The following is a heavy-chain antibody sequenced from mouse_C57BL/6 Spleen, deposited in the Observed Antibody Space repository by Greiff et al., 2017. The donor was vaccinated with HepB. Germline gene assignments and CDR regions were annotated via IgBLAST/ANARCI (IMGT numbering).Heavy chain of an antibody. J-gene: IGHJ2*01. V-gene: IGHV1-66*01. CDR2: IYPGSGNT. Sequence: QVQLKESGPELVKPGASVKISCKASGYSFTSYYIHWVKQRPGQGLEWIGWIYPGSGNTKYNEKFKGKATLTADTSSSTAYMQLSSLTSEDSAVYYCAITTVVYFDYWGQGTTLTVSS. D-gene: IGHD1-1*01. CDR1: GYSFTSYY. CDR3: AITTVVYFDY.